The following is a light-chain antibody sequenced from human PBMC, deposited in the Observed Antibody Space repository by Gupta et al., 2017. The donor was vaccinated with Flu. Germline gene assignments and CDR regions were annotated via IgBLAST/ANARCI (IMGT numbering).Light chain of an antibody. V-gene: IGLV3-21*02. CDR3: QVWDSSSDQRV. Sequence: GGNNIGSKAVHGYQQRPGQAPVLVVQDDSDRPSGIPGRFSGSNAGNSGSNSGNTATLTISRVGAGDEADYNGQVWDSSSDQRVFGGGTKLTGL. J-gene: IGLJ3*02. CDR1: NIGSKA. CDR2: DDS.